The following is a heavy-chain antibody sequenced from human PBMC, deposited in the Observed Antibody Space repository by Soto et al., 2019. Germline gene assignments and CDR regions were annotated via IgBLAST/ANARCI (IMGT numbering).Heavy chain of an antibody. D-gene: IGHD6-13*01. J-gene: IGHJ4*02. CDR1: GGAISSSKC. V-gene: IGHV4-4*02. CDR2: IYQSGST. Sequence: QVQLQESGPGLVKPSGTLSLTCAVSGGAISSSKCWSWVRQPPGKGLEWIGEIYQSGSTNYNPSLESRVRMSVVKPRNQFSLKLTSVIAADTAVYYCTRASATIAAAAIFDYWGQGTLVTVSS. CDR3: TRASATIAAAAIFDY.